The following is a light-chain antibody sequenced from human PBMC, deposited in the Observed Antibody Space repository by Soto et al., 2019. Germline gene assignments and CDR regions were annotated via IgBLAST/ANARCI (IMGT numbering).Light chain of an antibody. CDR2: GAS. Sequence: MRESPSSMSVSPGERATRSRRASQSVSSNFAWYQQQPGQAPRLLIYGASTSATGIPARFSGSRSATAFTPPTISLQYPEYAAYYYQQYNDSSPITFGQGTRLEIK. CDR3: QQYNDSSPIT. CDR1: QSVSSN. V-gene: IGKV3-15*01. J-gene: IGKJ5*01.